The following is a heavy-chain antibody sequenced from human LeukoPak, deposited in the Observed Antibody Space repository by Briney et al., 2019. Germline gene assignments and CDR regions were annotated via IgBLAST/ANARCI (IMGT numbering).Heavy chain of an antibody. CDR2: ISGSGGST. CDR3: AKATDYTNAVDY. Sequence: GGSLRLSCAASGFTFSSYGMSWVRQAPGKGLEWVSGISGSGGSTYYADSVKGRFTISRDNSKNTLCLQMNSLRAEDTALYYCAKATDYTNAVDYWGQGTLVTVSS. D-gene: IGHD4-11*01. CDR1: GFTFSSYG. J-gene: IGHJ4*02. V-gene: IGHV3-23*01.